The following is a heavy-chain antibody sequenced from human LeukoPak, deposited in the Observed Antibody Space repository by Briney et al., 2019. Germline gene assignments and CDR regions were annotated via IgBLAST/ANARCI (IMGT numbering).Heavy chain of an antibody. V-gene: IGHV3-7*04. CDR2: IKEDGRQK. CDR3: ARDLDY. J-gene: IGHJ4*02. CDR1: GFTFSTYW. Sequence: GGSLRLSCAASGFTFSTYWMSWVRQAPGKGLEWVANIKEDGRQKFYVDSVKGRFTISRDNAKNSLYLQMDSLRAEDTAVSYCARDLDYWGQGTPVTVSS.